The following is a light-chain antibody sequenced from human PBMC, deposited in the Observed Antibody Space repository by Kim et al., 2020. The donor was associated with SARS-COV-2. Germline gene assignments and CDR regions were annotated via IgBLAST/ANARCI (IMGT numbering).Light chain of an antibody. J-gene: IGLJ2*01. CDR1: NLQFKY. Sequence: SYELTQPPSVSVSPGETATISCTGDNLQFKYVCWYQRTAGHSPVLVLYQDNKRPSGIPERFSGSNSGKTATLTISGPQAKDEADYYCQVWDNSFRVFGAGTQLTVL. CDR2: QDN. CDR3: QVWDNSFRV. V-gene: IGLV3-1*01.